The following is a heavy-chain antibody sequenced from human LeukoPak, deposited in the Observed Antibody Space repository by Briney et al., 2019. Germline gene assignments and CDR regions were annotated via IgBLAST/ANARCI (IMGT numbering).Heavy chain of an antibody. CDR2: IYTSGST. CDR3: ARAWDSSSWGYFDY. V-gene: IGHV4-61*02. D-gene: IGHD6-13*01. J-gene: IGHJ4*02. Sequence: SQTLSLTCTVSGGSISSGSYYWSWIRQPAGKGLEWIGRIYTSGSTNYNPSLKSRVTISVDTSKNQFSLKLSSVTAADTAVYYCARAWDSSSWGYFDYWGQGTLVTVSS. CDR1: GGSISSGSYY.